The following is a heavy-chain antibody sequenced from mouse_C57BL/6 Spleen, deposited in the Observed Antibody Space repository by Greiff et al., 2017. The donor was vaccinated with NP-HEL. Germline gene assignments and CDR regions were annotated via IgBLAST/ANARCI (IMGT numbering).Heavy chain of an antibody. Sequence: QVQLQQSGPELVKPGASVKLSCKASGYTFTSYDINWVKQRPGQGLEWIGWIYPRDGSTKYNEKFKGKATLTVDTSSSTAYMELHSLTSEDSAVYFCARKTADGTRYFDVWGTGTTVTVSS. V-gene: IGHV1-85*01. CDR1: GYTFTSYD. CDR3: ARKTADGTRYFDV. J-gene: IGHJ1*03. D-gene: IGHD2-1*01. CDR2: IYPRDGST.